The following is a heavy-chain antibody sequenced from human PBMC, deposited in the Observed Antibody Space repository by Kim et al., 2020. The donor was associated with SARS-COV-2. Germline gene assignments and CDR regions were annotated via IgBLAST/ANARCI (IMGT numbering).Heavy chain of an antibody. CDR3: ARDPAYYYDSSGQDY. J-gene: IGHJ4*02. Sequence: KFQGRATMTRDTSSSTAYMELSRLRSDDTAVYYCARDPAYYYDSSGQDYWGQGTLVTVSS. D-gene: IGHD3-22*01. V-gene: IGHV1-2*02.